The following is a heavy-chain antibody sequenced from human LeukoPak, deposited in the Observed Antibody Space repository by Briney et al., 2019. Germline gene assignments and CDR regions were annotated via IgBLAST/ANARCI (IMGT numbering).Heavy chain of an antibody. D-gene: IGHD2-2*01. V-gene: IGHV1-2*02. J-gene: IGHJ6*04. CDR2: INPNSGGT. CDR1: GYSFTDYY. CDR3: AKARGLYCSSTSCYDCDV. Sequence: ASVKVSCKTSGYSFTDYYMHWVRQAPGQGLEWMGWINPNSGGTNYAQKFQGRVTLTRDTSITTAYMELNRLRSDDTAVYYCAKARGLYCSSTSCYDCDVWGKGTTVTVSS.